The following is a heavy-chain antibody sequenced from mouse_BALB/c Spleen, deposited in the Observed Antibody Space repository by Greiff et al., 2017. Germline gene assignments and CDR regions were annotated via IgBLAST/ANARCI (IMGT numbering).Heavy chain of an antibody. Sequence: VQLQQSGAELVRPGALVKLSCKASGFTFKDYYMYWVKQRPEQGLEWIGWIDPENGNTIYDPKFQGKARITAETSSNTAYLQLSSLTSEDTAVYCCALNTATAMDYWGQGTSVTVSA. D-gene: IGHD1-2*01. CDR2: IDPENGNT. CDR1: GFTFKDYY. CDR3: ALNTATAMDY. J-gene: IGHJ4*01. V-gene: IGHV14-1*02.